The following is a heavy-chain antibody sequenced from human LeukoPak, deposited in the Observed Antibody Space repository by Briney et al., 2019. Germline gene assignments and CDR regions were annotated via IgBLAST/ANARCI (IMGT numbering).Heavy chain of an antibody. CDR1: GFTFSSYA. J-gene: IGHJ6*02. V-gene: IGHV3-30*04. D-gene: IGHD2-2*01. CDR2: ISYDGSNK. Sequence: PGGSLRLSCAASGFTFSSYAMHWVRQAPGKGLEWVAVISYDGSNKYYADSVKGRFTISRDNSKNTLYLQMNSPRAEDTAVYYCARRGRYCSSTSCPYGMDVWGQGTTVTVSS. CDR3: ARRGRYCSSTSCPYGMDV.